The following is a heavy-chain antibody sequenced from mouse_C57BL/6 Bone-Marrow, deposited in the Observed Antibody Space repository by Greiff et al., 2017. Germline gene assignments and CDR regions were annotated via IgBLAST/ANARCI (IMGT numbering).Heavy chain of an antibody. J-gene: IGHJ3*01. Sequence: QVQLQQPGAELVMPGASVKLSCKASGYTFTSYWMHWVKQRPGQGLEWIGEIDPSDSYTNYNEKFKGKSTLTVAKSSSTAYMQLSSLTSEDSAVYSWARGGKYVKAWFAYWGQGTLVTVSA. V-gene: IGHV1-69*01. CDR2: IDPSDSYT. D-gene: IGHD2-1*01. CDR3: ARGGKYVKAWFAY. CDR1: GYTFTSYW.